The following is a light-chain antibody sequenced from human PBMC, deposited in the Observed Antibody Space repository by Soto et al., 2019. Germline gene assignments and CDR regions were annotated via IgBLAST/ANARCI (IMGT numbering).Light chain of an antibody. CDR3: NSYTRKPTGV. CDR1: SSDVGGYNY. J-gene: IGLJ1*01. V-gene: IGLV2-14*01. Sequence: QSALTQPASVSGSPGQSITISCTGTSSDVGGYNYVSWYQQHPGKAPKLIIYEVSNRPSGVSNRFSGSKSGNTASLTISGLQAEDEADYYCNSYTRKPTGVFGTGTKLTV. CDR2: EVS.